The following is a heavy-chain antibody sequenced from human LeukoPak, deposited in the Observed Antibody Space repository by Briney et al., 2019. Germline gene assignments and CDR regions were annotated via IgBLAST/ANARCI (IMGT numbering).Heavy chain of an antibody. Sequence: GGSLRLSCAASGFTFSSYAMSWVRQAPGKGLEWVSAISGSGGSTYYADSVKGRFTISRDNSKNTLYLQMNSLRAEDTAVYYCAKDPKSGYDFWSGYYPPHYFDYWGQGTLVTVSS. V-gene: IGHV3-23*01. J-gene: IGHJ4*02. D-gene: IGHD3-3*01. CDR3: AKDPKSGYDFWSGYYPPHYFDY. CDR2: ISGSGGST. CDR1: GFTFSSYA.